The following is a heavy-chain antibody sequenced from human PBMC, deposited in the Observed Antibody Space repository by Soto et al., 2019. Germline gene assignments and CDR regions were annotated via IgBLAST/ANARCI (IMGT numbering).Heavy chain of an antibody. Sequence: GGSLRLSCAASGSTFRNYAMMWVRQAPGKGLEWVSTIGGGGDATYYADPVKGRFTISRDNSNNTLYLQMNSLRAEDTAIYYCARDPRLELRGVDSWGQGTLVTVSS. J-gene: IGHJ5*01. CDR2: IGGGGDAT. CDR3: ARDPRLELRGVDS. D-gene: IGHD1-7*01. CDR1: GSTFRNYA. V-gene: IGHV3-23*01.